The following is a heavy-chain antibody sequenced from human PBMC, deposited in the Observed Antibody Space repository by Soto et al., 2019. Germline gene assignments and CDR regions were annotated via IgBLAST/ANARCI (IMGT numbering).Heavy chain of an antibody. V-gene: IGHV5-51*01. CDR3: LRYGGNNLDY. D-gene: IGHD4-17*01. CDR2: IHPDDSDT. Sequence: GESLKISCKGFGYRFTSFWIGLVRQMPGKGLGWMGIIHPDDSDTKYNQPFQGQVTISPGKSISTAFLQWRKLKTSDTALFFCLRYGGNNLDYWGQGTLVTVSS. J-gene: IGHJ4*01. CDR1: GYRFTSFW.